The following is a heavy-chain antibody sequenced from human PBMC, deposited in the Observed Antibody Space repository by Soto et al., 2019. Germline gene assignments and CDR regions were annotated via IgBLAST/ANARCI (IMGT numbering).Heavy chain of an antibody. V-gene: IGHV3-23*01. D-gene: IGHD3-22*01. CDR1: GFTFSSYA. J-gene: IGHJ6*02. Sequence: LRLSCAASGFTFSSYAMSWVRQAPGKGLEWVSAIGGSGGSTYYADSVKGRFTISRDNSKNTLFLQMNSLRAEDKAVYYCAKDPYYYDTSEMDVWGQGPTVTVSS. CDR3: AKDPYYYDTSEMDV. CDR2: IGGSGGST.